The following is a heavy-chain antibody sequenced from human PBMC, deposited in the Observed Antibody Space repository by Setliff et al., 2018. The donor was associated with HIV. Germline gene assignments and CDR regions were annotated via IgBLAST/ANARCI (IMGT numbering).Heavy chain of an antibody. J-gene: IGHJ4*02. CDR2: VFYTGFA. CDR3: ARQVSIPGVAITPVDY. D-gene: IGHD5-12*01. V-gene: IGHV4-61*05. Sequence: SETLSLTCTVSGGSVSSSSSYWGWIRQPPGKGLEWIGNVFYTGFAAYNPSLKSRLTISVDTSKSQFSLRLTSVTAADTAIYYCARQVSIPGVAITPVDYWGQGALVTVSS. CDR1: GGSVSSSSSY.